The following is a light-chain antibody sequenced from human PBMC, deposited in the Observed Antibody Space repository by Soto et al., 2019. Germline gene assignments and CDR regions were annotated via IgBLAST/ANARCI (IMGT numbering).Light chain of an antibody. CDR1: SSDVGAYDH. J-gene: IGLJ2*01. V-gene: IGLV2-8*01. CDR3: SSYTTSNTLHVI. Sequence: QSALTQPPSASGSPGQSVTISCTGTSSDVGAYDHVSWYQQHPGKAPKLMIYEVNKRPSGVPDRFSAAKSGNTASLTVSGLQAEDEADYCCSSYTTSNTLHVIFGGGTKLTVL. CDR2: EVN.